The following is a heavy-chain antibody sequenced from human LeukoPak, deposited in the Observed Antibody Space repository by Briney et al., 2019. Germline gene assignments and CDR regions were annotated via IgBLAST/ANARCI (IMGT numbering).Heavy chain of an antibody. D-gene: IGHD2-21*02. Sequence: PGGSLRLSCAASGFTFSSYAMSWVRQAPGKGLEWVSAISGSGGSTYYADSVKGRFTISRDNSKNTLYLQMNSLRAEDTAVYYCTRRSKGVATGQTQYYFDYWGQGTLVTVSS. J-gene: IGHJ4*02. CDR1: GFTFSSYA. CDR2: ISGSGGST. V-gene: IGHV3-23*01. CDR3: TRRSKGVATGQTQYYFDY.